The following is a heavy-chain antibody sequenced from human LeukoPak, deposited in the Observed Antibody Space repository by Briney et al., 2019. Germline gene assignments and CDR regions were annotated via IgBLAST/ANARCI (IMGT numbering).Heavy chain of an antibody. V-gene: IGHV4-34*01. CDR1: GGSFSGYY. CDR2: INHSGST. D-gene: IGHD3-22*01. J-gene: IGHJ4*02. Sequence: SETLSLTCAVYGGSFSGYYWSWIRQPPGKGLEWIGEINHSGSTNYNPSLKSRVTISVDTSKNQFSLKLSSVTTADTAVYYCARPYYDSSGFAPEPYYFDYWGQGTLVTVSS. CDR3: ARPYYDSSGFAPEPYYFDY.